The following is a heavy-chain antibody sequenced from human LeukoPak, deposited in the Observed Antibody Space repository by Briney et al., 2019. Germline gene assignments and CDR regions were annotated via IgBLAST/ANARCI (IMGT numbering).Heavy chain of an antibody. Sequence: PGGSLRLSCAASGFTFSTYTMYWVRHPPGKRLEWVSIIGSSGGGIHYADSVKSRFTISRDNSKNALYLQMNSLRVEDTAVYYCAIDPNWGTHSWGQGVLVTVSS. CDR3: AIDPNWGTHS. CDR1: GFTFSTYT. J-gene: IGHJ4*02. V-gene: IGHV3-23*01. CDR2: IGSSGGGI. D-gene: IGHD7-27*01.